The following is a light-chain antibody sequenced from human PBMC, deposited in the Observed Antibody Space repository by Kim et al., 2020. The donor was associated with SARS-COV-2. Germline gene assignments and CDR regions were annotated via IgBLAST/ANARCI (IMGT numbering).Light chain of an antibody. CDR3: QQSYTTPPYT. Sequence: SVGDRVTITCRASQSIATYLNWYQQKPGKAPKLLIYAASSLQSGVPSRFSGSGSGTDFTLTISSLQPEDFATYFCQQSYTTPPYTFGQGTKLEI. J-gene: IGKJ2*01. V-gene: IGKV1-39*01. CDR1: QSIATY. CDR2: AAS.